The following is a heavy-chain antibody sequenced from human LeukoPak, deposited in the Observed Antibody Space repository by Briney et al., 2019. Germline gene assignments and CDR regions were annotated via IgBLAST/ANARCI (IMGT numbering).Heavy chain of an antibody. V-gene: IGHV3-48*03. CDR2: ISSSGSTI. CDR1: GFTFSSYE. J-gene: IGHJ5*02. CDR3: ARDTWRSSWSNWFDP. Sequence: GGTLKLSCAASGFTFSSYEMNWVRQAPGKGLEWVSYISSSGSTIYYADSVKGRFTISRDNAKNSLYLQMNSLRAEDTAVYYCARDTWRSSWSNWFDPWGQGTLVTVSS. D-gene: IGHD6-13*01.